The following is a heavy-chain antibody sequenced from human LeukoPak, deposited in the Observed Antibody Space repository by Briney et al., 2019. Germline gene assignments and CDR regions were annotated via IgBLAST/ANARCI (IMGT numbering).Heavy chain of an antibody. CDR2: ISSSGGST. Sequence: GGSLRLSCAASGFTFSSYAMSWVRQAPGKGLEWVSAISSSGGSTYYADSVKGRFTISRDNPKNTLYLQMNSLRGEDTAVYYCARSDYGDYVAWGQGTLVTVSS. D-gene: IGHD4-17*01. CDR1: GFTFSSYA. V-gene: IGHV3-23*01. CDR3: ARSDYGDYVA. J-gene: IGHJ5*02.